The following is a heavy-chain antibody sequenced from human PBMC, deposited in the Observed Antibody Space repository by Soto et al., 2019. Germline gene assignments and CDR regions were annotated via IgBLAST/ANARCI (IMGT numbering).Heavy chain of an antibody. J-gene: IGHJ3*02. CDR2: IYYSGST. D-gene: IGHD3-10*01. V-gene: IGHV4-59*01. Sequence: SETRPDTWTGSGGILRTDCCIWCRQPLGKGLEWIGYIYYSGSTNYNPSLKSRVTISVDTSKNQFALKLSSVTAADTAVYYCAREGRITMVRGLKLDAFDIWGQGTMVT. CDR1: GGILRTDC. CDR3: AREGRITMVRGLKLDAFDI.